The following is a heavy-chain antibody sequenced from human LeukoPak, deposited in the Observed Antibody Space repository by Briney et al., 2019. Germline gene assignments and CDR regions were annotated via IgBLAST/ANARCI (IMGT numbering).Heavy chain of an antibody. CDR2: ISHNGGRT. D-gene: IGHD2-15*01. CDR3: ARGVGEYCSGGSCTTVNYFDY. J-gene: IGHJ4*02. Sequence: GGSLRLSCAASGFTFSSYAMNWVRQAPGKGLEYVSAISHNGGRTYYADSVKGRFTISRDNSKNTLYLQMDSLRAEDTAVYYWARGVGEYCSGGSCTTVNYFDYWGQGTLVTVSS. CDR1: GFTFSSYA. V-gene: IGHV3-64*02.